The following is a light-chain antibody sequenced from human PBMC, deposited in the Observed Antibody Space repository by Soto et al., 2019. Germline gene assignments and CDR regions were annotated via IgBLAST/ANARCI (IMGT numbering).Light chain of an antibody. Sequence: EIVLTQSPGTLSLSPGERDTLSCRASQSVSSSYLARYQQKPGQTPRLLFYVTSPRATGFPDGFSGSGSGTDFFFTFSRLGPEDFAVYYCQQHGSLPLTFGGGTKV. J-gene: IGKJ4*01. CDR1: QSVSSSY. CDR2: VTS. CDR3: QQHGSLPLT. V-gene: IGKV3-20*01.